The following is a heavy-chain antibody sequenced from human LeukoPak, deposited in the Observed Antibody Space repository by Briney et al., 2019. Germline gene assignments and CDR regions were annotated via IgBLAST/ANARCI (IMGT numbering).Heavy chain of an antibody. Sequence: SVKVSCKASGGTFSSYAISWVRQAPGQGLEWMGRIIPILGVANYAQKFQGRVTITADKSTSTAYMELSSLRSEDTAVYYCASQYGSGSYYNYYGMDVWGQGTTVTVSS. J-gene: IGHJ6*02. D-gene: IGHD3-10*01. V-gene: IGHV1-69*04. CDR1: GGTFSSYA. CDR3: ASQYGSGSYYNYYGMDV. CDR2: IIPILGVA.